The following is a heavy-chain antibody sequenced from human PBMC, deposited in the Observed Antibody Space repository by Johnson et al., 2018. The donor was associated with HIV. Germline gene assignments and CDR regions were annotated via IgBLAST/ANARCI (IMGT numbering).Heavy chain of an antibody. V-gene: IGHV3-30-3*01. J-gene: IGHJ3*02. D-gene: IGHD3-22*01. CDR1: GFTFSSYA. CDR2: ISYDGSNK. CDR3: ASDSSGYDERGEKDAFDI. Sequence: QVQLVESGGGVVQPGRSLRLSCAASGFTFSSYAMHWVRQAPGTGLEWVAVISYDGSNKYYADSVKGRFTISRDNSKNTLYLQMNSLRAEDTAVYYCASDSSGYDERGEKDAFDIWGQGTMVTVSS.